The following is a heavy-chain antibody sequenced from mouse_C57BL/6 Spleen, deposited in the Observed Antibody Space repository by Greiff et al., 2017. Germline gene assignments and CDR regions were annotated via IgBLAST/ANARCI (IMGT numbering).Heavy chain of an antibody. CDR3: ARARDYDGDWYFDV. J-gene: IGHJ1*03. CDR2: IYPRSGNT. D-gene: IGHD2-4*01. Sequence: QVQLQQSGAELARPGASVKLSCKASGYTFTSYGISWVKQRTGQGLEWIGEIYPRSGNTYYNEKFKGKATLTADKSSSTAYMELRSLTSEDSAVDFCARARDYDGDWYFDVWGTGTTVTVSS. CDR1: GYTFTSYG. V-gene: IGHV1-81*01.